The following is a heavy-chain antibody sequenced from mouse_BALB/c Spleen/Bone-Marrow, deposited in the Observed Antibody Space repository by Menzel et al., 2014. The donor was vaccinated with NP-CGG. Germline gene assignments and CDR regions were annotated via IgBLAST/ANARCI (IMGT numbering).Heavy chain of an antibody. V-gene: IGHV5-9-3*01. CDR2: ISSGGSYT. J-gene: IGHJ2*01. D-gene: IGHD2-4*01. CDR3: ARHGITRLLDY. CDR1: GFTFSSYA. Sequence: EVKVVDSGGGLVKPGGSLKLSCAASGFTFSSYAMSWVRQTPEKRLEWVATISSGGSYTYYPDSVKGRFTISRDNAKNTLYLQMSSLRPEDTAMYYCARHGITRLLDYWGQGTTLTVSS.